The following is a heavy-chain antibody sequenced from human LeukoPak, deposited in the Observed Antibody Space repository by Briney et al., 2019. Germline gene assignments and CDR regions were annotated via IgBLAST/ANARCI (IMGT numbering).Heavy chain of an antibody. V-gene: IGHV1-18*01. CDR1: GYAFSRFS. Sequence: ASVKVSCKASGYAFSRFSFTWLRQAPGHGLELLGWISPHTGNTSYSEKFQGRVTMTRDPSTNTAYMELRSLKSDDTAVYYCANPSSSWHDAFDMWGQGTMVIVSS. J-gene: IGHJ3*02. CDR2: ISPHTGNT. D-gene: IGHD6-19*01. CDR3: ANPSSSWHDAFDM.